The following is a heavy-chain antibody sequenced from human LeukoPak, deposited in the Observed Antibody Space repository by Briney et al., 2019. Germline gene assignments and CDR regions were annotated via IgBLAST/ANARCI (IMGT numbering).Heavy chain of an antibody. CDR3: ASSGLSSGWPFDY. J-gene: IGHJ4*02. V-gene: IGHV3-7*01. D-gene: IGHD6-19*01. Sequence: GGSLRLSCAASEFTFSSYWMSWVRQAPGKGLEWVANIKQDGSEKYYVDSVKGRFTISRDNAKNSLYLQMNSLRAEDTAVYYCASSGLSSGWPFDYWGQGTLVSVSS. CDR2: IKQDGSEK. CDR1: EFTFSSYW.